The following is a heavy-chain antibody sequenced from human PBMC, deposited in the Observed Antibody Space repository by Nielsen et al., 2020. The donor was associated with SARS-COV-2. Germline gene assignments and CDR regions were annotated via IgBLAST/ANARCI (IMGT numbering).Heavy chain of an antibody. V-gene: IGHV1-69*02. Sequence: SVKVSCKASGGTFSSYTINWVRQAPGQGLEWMGRIIPILGLANYAHKFQGSVTITADKSTTTAYMELSSLRSEDTALYYCARGVQLRAQFDYWGQGTLVTVSS. CDR1: GGTFSSYT. CDR3: ARGVQLRAQFDY. D-gene: IGHD1-26*01. J-gene: IGHJ4*02. CDR2: IIPILGLA.